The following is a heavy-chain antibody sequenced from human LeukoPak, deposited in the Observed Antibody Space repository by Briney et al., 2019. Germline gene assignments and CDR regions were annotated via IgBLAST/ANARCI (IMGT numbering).Heavy chain of an antibody. V-gene: IGHV3-21*04. CDR3: ARTSWISTADAVC. D-gene: IGHD2-2*03. Sequence: GGSLRLSCAASGFTFSSYGMHWVRQAPGKGLEWVSSISSSSSYIYYADSVKGRFTLSRDDSRNTVYLQLNNLRVEDTAIYYCARTSWISTADAVCWGQGTQVTVSS. J-gene: IGHJ4*02. CDR2: ISSSSSYI. CDR1: GFTFSSYG.